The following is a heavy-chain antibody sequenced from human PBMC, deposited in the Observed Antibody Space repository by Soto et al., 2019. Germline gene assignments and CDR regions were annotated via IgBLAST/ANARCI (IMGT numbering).Heavy chain of an antibody. Sequence: QLQLQESGPGLVKPSETLSLTCTVSGGSISSSSYYWGWIRQPPGKGLEWIGSIYYSGSTYYNPSLKSRVTISVDTSKNQVTLKLSSVTAADTAVYYCARALPYIVLVPAAMVGVGYWGQGTLVTVSS. CDR1: GGSISSSSYY. V-gene: IGHV4-39*01. D-gene: IGHD2-2*01. CDR3: ARALPYIVLVPAAMVGVGY. CDR2: IYYSGST. J-gene: IGHJ4*02.